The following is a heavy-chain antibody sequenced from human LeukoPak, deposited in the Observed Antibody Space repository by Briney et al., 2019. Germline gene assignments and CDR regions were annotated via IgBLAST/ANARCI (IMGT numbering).Heavy chain of an antibody. V-gene: IGHV3-74*01. Sequence: GGSPRLSCAASGFTFSSYWMHWVRQAPGKGLVWVSRINSDGSSTSYADSVKGRVTISRDNAKNTLYLQMNSLRAEDTAVYYCIGGPYSIDYWGQGTLVTVSS. J-gene: IGHJ4*02. D-gene: IGHD6-13*01. CDR2: INSDGSST. CDR1: GFTFSSYW. CDR3: IGGPYSIDY.